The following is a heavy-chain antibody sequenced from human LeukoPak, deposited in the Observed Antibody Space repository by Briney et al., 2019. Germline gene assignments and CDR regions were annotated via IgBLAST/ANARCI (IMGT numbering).Heavy chain of an antibody. V-gene: IGHV1-3*01. CDR2: INAGNGNT. D-gene: IGHD3-22*01. CDR3: ARLTYYYDSSGQNWFDP. CDR1: GYTFTNYA. J-gene: IGHJ5*02. Sequence: GASVTVSCKASGYTFTNYAMHWVRQAPGQRLEWMGWINAGNGNTKYSQKFQGRVTITRDTSASTAYMEVSSLRSEDTAVYYCARLTYYYDSSGQNWFDPWGQGTLVTVSS.